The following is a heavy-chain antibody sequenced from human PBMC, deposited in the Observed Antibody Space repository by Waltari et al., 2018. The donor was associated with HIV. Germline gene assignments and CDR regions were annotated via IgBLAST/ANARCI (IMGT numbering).Heavy chain of an antibody. CDR3: ARGRRWLQFHGHYYFDY. V-gene: IGHV4-59*01. J-gene: IGHJ4*02. CDR2: ISYSGIT. D-gene: IGHD5-12*01. CDR1: GASITGNY. Sequence: QVQLQESGTGLVKPSETLSLTCNVSGASITGNYWNWIRQPPGKEPEWIGYISYSGITNYTPSLKSRVSMSLVSSKSQFSLKLRSVTALDTAVYYCARGRRWLQFHGHYYFDYWGQGILVTVSS.